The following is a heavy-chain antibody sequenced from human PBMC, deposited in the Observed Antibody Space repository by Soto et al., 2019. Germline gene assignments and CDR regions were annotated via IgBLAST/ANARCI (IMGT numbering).Heavy chain of an antibody. J-gene: IGHJ4*02. CDR3: ARGKDITMVRGVIMGFYFDY. D-gene: IGHD3-10*01. CDR2: IYHGGST. V-gene: IGHV4-4*02. Sequence: SETLSLTCAVSGGSIGSNNWWSWVRQPPGKGLDWIGEIYHGGSTYYNPSLKSRVTISVDTSKNQFSLKLSSVTAADTAVYYCARGKDITMVRGVIMGFYFDYWGQGTLVTVSS. CDR1: GGSIGSNNW.